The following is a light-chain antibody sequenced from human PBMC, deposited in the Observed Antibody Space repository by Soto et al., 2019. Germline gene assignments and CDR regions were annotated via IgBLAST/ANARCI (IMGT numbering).Light chain of an antibody. V-gene: IGLV1-51*02. J-gene: IGLJ2*01. CDR1: DSNIWYNS. Sequence: QSAPTQPPSVSAAPGQKITISCSGSDSNIWYNSVSWYQQLPGTAPKLLISENDERPSDLPDRFSASKSGTSATLGITGLQTGDEATYFCGTWDNGLSAVVFGGGTKLTVL. CDR2: END. CDR3: GTWDNGLSAVV.